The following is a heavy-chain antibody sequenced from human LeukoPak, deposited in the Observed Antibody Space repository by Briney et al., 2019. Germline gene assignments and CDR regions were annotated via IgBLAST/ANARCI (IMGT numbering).Heavy chain of an antibody. V-gene: IGHV1-18*01. J-gene: IGHJ6*04. CDR2: ISAYNGNT. Sequence: ASVKVSCKASGYTFTSYGISWVRQAPGQGLEWMGWISAYNGNTNYAQKLQGRVTMTTDTSTSTAYMELRSLRSDDTVVYYCARGARYYDFWSGYPVDVWGKGTTVTVSS. D-gene: IGHD3-3*01. CDR3: ARGARYYDFWSGYPVDV. CDR1: GYTFTSYG.